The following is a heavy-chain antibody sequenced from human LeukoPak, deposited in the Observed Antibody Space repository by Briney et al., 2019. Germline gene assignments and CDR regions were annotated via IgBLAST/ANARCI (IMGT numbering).Heavy chain of an antibody. J-gene: IGHJ4*02. Sequence: GASVKVPCKASGGTFISCAISWVRQAPGQGLEWMGGIIPIFGTANYAQKFQGRVTITADESTSTAYMELSSLRSEDTAVYYCAVGATKVRYFDYWGQGTLVTVSS. D-gene: IGHD1-26*01. CDR2: IIPIFGTA. CDR3: AVGATKVRYFDY. V-gene: IGHV1-69*01. CDR1: GGTFISCA.